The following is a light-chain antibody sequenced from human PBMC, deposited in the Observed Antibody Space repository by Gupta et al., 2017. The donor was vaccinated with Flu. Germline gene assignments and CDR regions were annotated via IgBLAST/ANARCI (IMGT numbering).Light chain of an antibody. CDR3: QQYYDTPIT. J-gene: IGKJ5*01. CDR1: QSVLFSSNNKNY. Sequence: DIVMTQSPDSLAVSLGERATINCRSSQSVLFSSNNKNYLAWYQQKPRQPPKLLIYWASTRESGVPDRFSGSGSGTHFTLTISSLQAEDVAVYYCQQYYDTPITFGQGTRLEIK. V-gene: IGKV4-1*01. CDR2: WAS.